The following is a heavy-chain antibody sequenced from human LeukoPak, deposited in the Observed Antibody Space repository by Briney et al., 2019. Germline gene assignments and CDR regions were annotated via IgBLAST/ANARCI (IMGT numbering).Heavy chain of an antibody. CDR2: INPNSGGT. Sequence: ASVTVSCKASGYTFTGYYMHWVRQAPGQGLEWMGWINPNSGGTNYAQKFQGRVTITRDTSISTAYMELSRLRSDDTAVYYCARASNGYNFDYWGQGTLVTVSS. J-gene: IGHJ4*02. V-gene: IGHV1-2*02. CDR3: ARASNGYNFDY. D-gene: IGHD6-13*01. CDR1: GYTFTGYY.